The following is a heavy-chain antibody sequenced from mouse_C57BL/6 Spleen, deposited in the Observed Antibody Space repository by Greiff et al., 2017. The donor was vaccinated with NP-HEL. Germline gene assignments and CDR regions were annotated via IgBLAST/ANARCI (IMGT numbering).Heavy chain of an antibody. J-gene: IGHJ4*01. Sequence: QVQLKQPGAELVRPGSSVKLSCKASGYTFTSYWMHWVKQRPIQGLEWIGNIDPSDSETHYNQKFKDKATLTVDKSSSTAYMQLSSLTSEDSAVYYCARGGRAYGSSPYYAMDYWGQGTSVTVSS. V-gene: IGHV1-52*01. CDR2: IDPSDSET. CDR1: GYTFTSYW. CDR3: ARGGRAYGSSPYYAMDY. D-gene: IGHD1-1*01.